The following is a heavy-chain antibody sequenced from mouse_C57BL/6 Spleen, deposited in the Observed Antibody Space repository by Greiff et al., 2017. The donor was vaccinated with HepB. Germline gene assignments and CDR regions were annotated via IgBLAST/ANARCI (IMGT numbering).Heavy chain of an antibody. D-gene: IGHD2-3*01. CDR1: GYTFTDYN. V-gene: IGHV1-22*01. Sequence: VQLKESGPELVKPGASVKMSCKASGYTFTDYNMHWVKQSHGKSLEWIGYINPNNGGTSYNQKFKGKATLTVNKSSSTAYMELRSLTSEDSAVYYCARRGEDGYSYFDYWGQGTTLTVSS. CDR3: ARRGEDGYSYFDY. J-gene: IGHJ2*01. CDR2: INPNNGGT.